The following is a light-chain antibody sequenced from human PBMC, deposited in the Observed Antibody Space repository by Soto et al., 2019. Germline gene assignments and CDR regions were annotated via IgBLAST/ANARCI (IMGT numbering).Light chain of an antibody. J-gene: IGLJ1*01. Sequence: QSALTQPASVSGSPGQSITISCTGTSSDVGGYNYVSWYQQHPGKAPKLMIYDVSNRPSGVSNRFSGSKSGNTASLTISGLQAEDEADYYCSSYTFSSIYVFGIGTKVTVL. CDR2: DVS. CDR3: SSYTFSSIYV. V-gene: IGLV2-14*01. CDR1: SSDVGGYNY.